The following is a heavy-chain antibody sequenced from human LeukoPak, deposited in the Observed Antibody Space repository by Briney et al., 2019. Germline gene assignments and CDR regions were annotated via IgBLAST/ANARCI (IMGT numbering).Heavy chain of an antibody. V-gene: IGHV3-30*03. CDR1: GFTFSSYG. CDR3: ASQSYARFDP. D-gene: IGHD3-16*01. J-gene: IGHJ5*02. Sequence: GGSLRLSCAVSGFTFSSYGMHWVRQAPGKGLEWVAVISYDGSNRYYADSVKGRFTISRDTSKNTLYLQMNSLRTEDTAVYYCASQSYARFDPWGQGTLVTVSS. CDR2: ISYDGSNR.